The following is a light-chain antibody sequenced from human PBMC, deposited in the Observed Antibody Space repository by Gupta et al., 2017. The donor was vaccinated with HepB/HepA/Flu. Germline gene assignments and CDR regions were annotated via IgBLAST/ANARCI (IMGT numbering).Light chain of an antibody. Sequence: NFMLSQHHSVSGSLGKTVTISCTGSSGSVASNYVQWYQQRPGSAPTTVIYEDNRRPSGVPDRFSGSIDSSSNSASLTISGLKTEDEADYYCQSFDSTSVVFGGGTKLTVL. J-gene: IGLJ2*01. CDR1: SGSVASNY. CDR2: EDN. V-gene: IGLV6-57*02. CDR3: QSFDSTSVV.